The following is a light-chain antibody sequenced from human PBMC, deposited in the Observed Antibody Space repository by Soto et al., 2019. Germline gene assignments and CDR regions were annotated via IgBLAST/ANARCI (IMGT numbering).Light chain of an antibody. CDR2: GAS. CDR3: LQYGDWPPEYT. CDR1: QSIGNN. V-gene: IGKV3-15*01. Sequence: EIVITQSPATLSVSPGERATLSCRASQSIGNNLAWLQQRPGQAPSLLFYGASTRAPGIPARFTASGSRTDFTLTISSLQSEDFAVYDCLQYGDWPPEYTFGQGTTVEI. J-gene: IGKJ2*01.